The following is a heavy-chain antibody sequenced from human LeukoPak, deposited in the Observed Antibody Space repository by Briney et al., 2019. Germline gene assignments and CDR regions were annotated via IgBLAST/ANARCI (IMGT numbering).Heavy chain of an antibody. CDR3: AAISYLAFDI. CDR2: IWYDGSNQ. CDR1: GLTFRNYG. D-gene: IGHD2/OR15-2a*01. Sequence: GGSLRLSCAASGLTFRNYGMHWVRQAPGKGLEWVAVIWYDGSNQYYLDSVKGRFTVSRDNAKNTLYLQMNSLRAEDTAVYNCAAISYLAFDIWGQGTVVTVSS. V-gene: IGHV3-33*01. J-gene: IGHJ3*02.